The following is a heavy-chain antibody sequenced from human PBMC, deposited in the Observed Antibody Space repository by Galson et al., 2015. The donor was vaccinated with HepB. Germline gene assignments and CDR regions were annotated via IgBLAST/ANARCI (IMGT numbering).Heavy chain of an antibody. CDR3: AREGNDSSGYYSPSHAFDI. CDR1: GGSISSGGYY. J-gene: IGHJ3*02. V-gene: IGHV4-31*03. CDR2: VYYSGST. D-gene: IGHD3-22*01. Sequence: LSLTCTVSGGSISSGGYYWSWIRQHPGKGLEWIGYVYYSGSTYYNPSLKSRVTISVDTSKNQFSLKLSSVTAADTAVYYCAREGNDSSGYYSPSHAFDIWGQGTMVTVSS.